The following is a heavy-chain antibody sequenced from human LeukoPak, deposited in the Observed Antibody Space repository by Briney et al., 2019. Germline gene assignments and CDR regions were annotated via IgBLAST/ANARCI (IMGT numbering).Heavy chain of an antibody. J-gene: IGHJ4*02. CDR3: ATDPPKYDSSGYYRFDY. CDR2: FDPEDGET. D-gene: IGHD3-22*01. CDR1: GYTLTELS. V-gene: IGHV1-24*01. Sequence: ASVKVSCTVSGYTLTELSMHWVRQAPGKGLEWMGGFDPEDGETIYAQKFQGRVTMTEDTSTDTAYMELSSLRSEDTAVYYCATDPPKYDSSGYYRFDYWGQGTLVTVSS.